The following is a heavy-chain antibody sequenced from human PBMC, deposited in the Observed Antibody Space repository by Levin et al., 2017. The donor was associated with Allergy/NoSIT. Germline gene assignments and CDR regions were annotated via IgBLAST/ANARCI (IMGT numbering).Heavy chain of an antibody. Sequence: GSLRLSCTVSGASISGSSDYWGWIRQPPGKGLEWIGYIYYSGSAYYNPSLKSRVTMSVDTYKNQFSLKMSSVTAADTAVYYCARQVGYSRTSDYWGQGTLVTVSS. CDR2: IYYSGSA. V-gene: IGHV4-39*01. CDR1: GASISGSSDY. J-gene: IGHJ4*02. CDR3: ARQVGYSRTSDY. D-gene: IGHD6-13*01.